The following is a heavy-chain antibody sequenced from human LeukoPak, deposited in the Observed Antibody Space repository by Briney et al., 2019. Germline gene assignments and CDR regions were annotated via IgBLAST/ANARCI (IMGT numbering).Heavy chain of an antibody. V-gene: IGHV3-74*01. Sequence: PGGSLRLSRAASGFTFSSYWMHWVRQAPGKGLVWVSRINSDGSSTSYADSVKGRFTISRDNAKNTLYLQMNSLRAEDTAVYFCAADYDIWGNDAFDIWGQGTMVTVSS. D-gene: IGHD3-9*01. J-gene: IGHJ3*02. CDR2: INSDGSST. CDR1: GFTFSSYW. CDR3: AADYDIWGNDAFDI.